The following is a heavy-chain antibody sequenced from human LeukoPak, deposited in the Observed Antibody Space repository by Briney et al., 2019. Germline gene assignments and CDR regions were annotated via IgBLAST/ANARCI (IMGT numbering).Heavy chain of an antibody. Sequence: GGSLRLSCAASGFTFSSYSMNWVRQAPGKGLEWVSSISSSSSYIYYADSVKGRFTISRGNSKNTLYLQMNSLRAEDTAVYYCAREGRWLQFDYWGQGTLVTVSS. CDR2: ISSSSSYI. CDR3: AREGRWLQFDY. CDR1: GFTFSSYS. D-gene: IGHD5-24*01. V-gene: IGHV3-21*01. J-gene: IGHJ4*02.